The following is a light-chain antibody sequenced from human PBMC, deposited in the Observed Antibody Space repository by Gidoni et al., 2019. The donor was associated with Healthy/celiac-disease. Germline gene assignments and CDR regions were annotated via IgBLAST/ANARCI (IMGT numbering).Light chain of an antibody. V-gene: IGKV3-11*01. CDR3: QQRSNWGLT. J-gene: IGKJ4*01. CDR2: DAS. CDR1: QSVSSY. Sequence: DIVLTQSPATLSLSPGDGATLSCRASQSVSSYLAWYQQKPGQAPRLLIYDASNRATGIPARFSGSGSGTDFTLTISSLEPEDFAVYYCQQRSNWGLTFGGGTKVEIK.